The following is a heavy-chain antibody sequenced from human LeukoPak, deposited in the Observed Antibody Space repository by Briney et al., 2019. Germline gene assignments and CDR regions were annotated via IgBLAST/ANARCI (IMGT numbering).Heavy chain of an antibody. CDR1: GYTFISYG. V-gene: IGHV1-18*01. J-gene: IGHJ4*02. D-gene: IGHD3-3*01. CDR2: ISAYNGNI. Sequence: ASVKVSCKASGYTFISYGITWVRQAPGQGLEWLGWISAYNGNIDYAQKLQGRVTLTTDTSTSAAYMEVRSLRSDDTAVYYCASMSGYYPSYYFDYWGQGTLVTVSS. CDR3: ASMSGYYPSYYFDY.